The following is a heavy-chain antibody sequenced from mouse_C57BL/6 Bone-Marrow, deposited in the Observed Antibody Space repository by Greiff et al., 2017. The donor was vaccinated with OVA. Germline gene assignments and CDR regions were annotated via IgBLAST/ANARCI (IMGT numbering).Heavy chain of an antibody. J-gene: IGHJ1*03. D-gene: IGHD1-1*01. V-gene: IGHV3-8*01. CDR2: ISYSGST. CDR1: GYSITSDY. Sequence: EVKLVESGPGLAKPSQTLSLTCSVTGYSITSDYWNWIRNFPGNKLEYMGYISYSGSTYYNPSLKSRISITRDTSKNQYYLQLNSVTTEDTATYYCAKGYYYGSRSYWYFDVWGTGTTVTVSS. CDR3: AKGYYYGSRSYWYFDV.